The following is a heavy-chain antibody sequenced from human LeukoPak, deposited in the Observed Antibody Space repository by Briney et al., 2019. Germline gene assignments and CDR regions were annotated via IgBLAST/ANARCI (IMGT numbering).Heavy chain of an antibody. CDR1: GYTFTSHF. J-gene: IGHJ4*02. D-gene: IGHD1-26*01. CDR2: ISGSNGNT. V-gene: IGHV1-18*04. CDR3: ARSGRGTYYYFDL. Sequence: ASVKVSCKASGYTFTSHFMHWVRQAPGQGLEWVGWISGSNGNTYYAQSFQGRVTMTTDVSTGTAYMDLRNLGFDDTAVYFCARSGRGTYYYFDLWGQGTLVSVSS.